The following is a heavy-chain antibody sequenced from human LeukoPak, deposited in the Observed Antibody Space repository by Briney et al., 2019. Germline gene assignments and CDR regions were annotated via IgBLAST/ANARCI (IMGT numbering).Heavy chain of an antibody. Sequence: PGGSLRLSCAASGFTFSSYAMHWVRQAPGKGLEWVAVISYDGSNKYYADSVKGRFTISRDNSKNTLYLQMNSLRAEDTAVYYCARDAYDSSGYYILQVYYYYGMDVWGQGTTVTVSS. CDR1: GFTFSSYA. J-gene: IGHJ6*02. V-gene: IGHV3-30-3*01. D-gene: IGHD3-22*01. CDR3: ARDAYDSSGYYILQVYYYYGMDV. CDR2: ISYDGSNK.